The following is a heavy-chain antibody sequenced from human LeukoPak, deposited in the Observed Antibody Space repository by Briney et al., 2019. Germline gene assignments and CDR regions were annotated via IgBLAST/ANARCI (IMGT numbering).Heavy chain of an antibody. J-gene: IGHJ6*02. CDR1: GFTFSSYA. Sequence: PGGSLRLSCAASGFTFSSYAMSWVRQAPGKGLEWVAGIRGSGGSTYYADSVKGRFTISRDNSKNTLYLQMNSLGAEDTAVYYCAKERCTNAVCYFGCGMDVWGQGTTVTVSS. CDR3: AKERCTNAVCYFGCGMDV. CDR2: IRGSGGST. V-gene: IGHV3-23*01. D-gene: IGHD2-8*01.